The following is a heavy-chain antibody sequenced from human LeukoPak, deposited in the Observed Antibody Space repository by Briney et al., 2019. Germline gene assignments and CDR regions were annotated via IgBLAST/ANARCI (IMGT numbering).Heavy chain of an antibody. Sequence: ASVKVSCKASGYTFTSYAMHWVRQAPGQRLXXXXXXXXXNGNTKYSQKFQGRVTITRDTSASTAYMELSSLRSEDTAVYYCARQEAAAGNSYYYYYGMDVWGKGTTVTVSS. CDR2: XXXXNGNT. V-gene: IGHV1-3*01. J-gene: IGHJ6*04. CDR1: GYTFTSYA. CDR3: ARQEAAAGNSYYYYYGMDV. D-gene: IGHD6-13*01.